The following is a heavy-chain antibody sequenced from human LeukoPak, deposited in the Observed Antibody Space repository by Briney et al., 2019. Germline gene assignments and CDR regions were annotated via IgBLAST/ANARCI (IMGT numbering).Heavy chain of an antibody. J-gene: IGHJ4*02. CDR2: ISAYNGNT. CDR1: GYTFTSYG. CDR3: ARDLPGAQVVAAIDYFDY. Sequence: GASVKVSCKASGYTFTSYGISWVRQAPGQGLEWMGWISAYNGNTNYAQKLQGRVTMTTDTSTSTAYMELRSLRSDDTAVYYCARDLPGAQVVAAIDYFDYWGQGTLVTVSS. D-gene: IGHD2-15*01. V-gene: IGHV1-18*01.